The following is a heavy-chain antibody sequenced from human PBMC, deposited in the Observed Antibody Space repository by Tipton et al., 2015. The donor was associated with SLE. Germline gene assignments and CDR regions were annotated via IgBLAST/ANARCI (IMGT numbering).Heavy chain of an antibody. CDR3: ARDDPLYSYGYEYYFDY. Sequence: TLSLTCNVSGGSISSSSYYWGWIRQPPGKGLEWIGRIYTSGSTHYNPPPKSRVTISVDTSKNQFSLKLSSVTAADTAVYYCARDDPLYSYGYEYYFDYWGQGTLVTVSS. D-gene: IGHD5-18*01. V-gene: IGHV4-39*07. CDR2: IYTSGST. J-gene: IGHJ4*02. CDR1: GGSISSSSYY.